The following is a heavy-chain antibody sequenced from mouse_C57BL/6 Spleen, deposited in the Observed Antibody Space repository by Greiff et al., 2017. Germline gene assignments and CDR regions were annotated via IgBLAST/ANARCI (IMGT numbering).Heavy chain of an antibody. CDR2: IDPENGDT. CDR1: GFNIKDDY. Sequence: EVKLQESGAELVRPGASVKLSCTASGFNIKDDYMHWVKQRPEQGLEWIGWIDPENGDTEYASKFQGKATITADTSSNTAYLQLSSLTSEDTAVYYCTTPLKGYFDYWGQGTTLTVSS. CDR3: TTPLKGYFDY. J-gene: IGHJ2*01. V-gene: IGHV14-4*01.